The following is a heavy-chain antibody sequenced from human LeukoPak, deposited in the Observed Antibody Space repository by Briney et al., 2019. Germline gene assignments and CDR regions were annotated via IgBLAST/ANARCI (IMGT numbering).Heavy chain of an antibody. CDR2: VNLQGFT. V-gene: IGHV4-4*02. CDR3: AREGGPYRPLDY. Sequence: SETLSLTCGVSGGSVTSTNYWTWVRQPPGKGLERIGEVNLQGFTNYNPSLMGRVAISVDTSENHISLQLTSVTAADTAVYYCAREGGPYRPLDYSGQGTLVTVSS. J-gene: IGHJ4*02. CDR1: GGSVTSTNY.